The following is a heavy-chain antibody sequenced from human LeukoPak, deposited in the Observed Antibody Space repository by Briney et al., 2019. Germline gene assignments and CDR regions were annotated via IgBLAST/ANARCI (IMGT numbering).Heavy chain of an antibody. Sequence: SGGSLRLSCAASGFTFDDYAMHWVRQAPGKGLEWVSGISWNSGSIDYADSVKGRFTISRDNAKNSLYLQMNSLSAEDTALYYCAKEGSRPLRGWWEVPYYFEYWGQGTLVTVSS. CDR1: GFTFDDYA. D-gene: IGHD1-26*01. V-gene: IGHV3-9*01. J-gene: IGHJ4*02. CDR2: ISWNSGSI. CDR3: AKEGSRPLRGWWEVPYYFEY.